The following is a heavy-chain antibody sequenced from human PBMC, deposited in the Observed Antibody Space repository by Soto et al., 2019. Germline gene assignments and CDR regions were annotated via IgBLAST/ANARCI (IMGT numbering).Heavy chain of an antibody. Sequence: HPGGSLRLSCVASEFTFKNFAMSWVRQAPGKGLEWVSSITFNAGSTFYAGSVKGRFTISRDNSNNTLYLEMNNLRAEDTAVYFCAKRPTSGSYFPFSGGFDIWVQATLVPLSS. D-gene: IGHD6-19*01. CDR1: EFTFKNFA. CDR2: ITFNAGST. V-gene: IGHV3-23*01. CDR3: AKRPTSGSYFPFSGGFDI. J-gene: IGHJ3*02.